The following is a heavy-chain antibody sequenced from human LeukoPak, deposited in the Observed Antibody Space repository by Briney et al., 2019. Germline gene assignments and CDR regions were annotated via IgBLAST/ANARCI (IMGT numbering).Heavy chain of an antibody. CDR3: ATGGNLVGAKGFDY. Sequence: GGSLRLSCAASGFTLSSYWMSWVRQAPGKGLEWVANIKQDGSEKHYVDSVKGRFTISRDNAKNSMYLQMNSLRVEDTAVYYCATGGNLVGAKGFDYWGQGTLVTVSS. V-gene: IGHV3-7*03. CDR2: IKQDGSEK. J-gene: IGHJ4*02. CDR1: GFTLSSYW. D-gene: IGHD1-26*01.